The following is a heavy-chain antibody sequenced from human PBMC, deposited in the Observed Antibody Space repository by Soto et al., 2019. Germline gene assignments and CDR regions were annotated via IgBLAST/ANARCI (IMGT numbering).Heavy chain of an antibody. CDR3: ARGWSYDILTGYSY. D-gene: IGHD3-9*01. J-gene: IGHJ4*02. CDR1: GGTFSNYA. V-gene: IGHV1-69*01. Sequence: QVQLVQSGAEVKKPGSSVKVSCKASGGTFSNYAISWVRQAPGQGREWMGGITPIFGKANYAQKFQGRVTITADESTSTAYMELSSLRSEDTAVYYCARGWSYDILTGYSYWGQGTLVTVSS. CDR2: ITPIFGKA.